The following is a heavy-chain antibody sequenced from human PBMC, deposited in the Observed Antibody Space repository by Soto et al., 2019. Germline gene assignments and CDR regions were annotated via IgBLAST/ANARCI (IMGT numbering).Heavy chain of an antibody. D-gene: IGHD5-12*01. CDR2: IIPIFGTA. CDR1: GGTFSSYA. V-gene: IGHV1-69*06. CDR3: AREDVIVATGRDAFDI. Sequence: QVQLVQSGAEVKKPGSSVKVSCKASGGTFSSYAISWVRQAPGQGLEWMGGIIPIFGTANYAQKFQGRVTITADKSTSTAYMELSSLRSVDTAVYYCAREDVIVATGRDAFDIWGQGTMVTVSS. J-gene: IGHJ3*02.